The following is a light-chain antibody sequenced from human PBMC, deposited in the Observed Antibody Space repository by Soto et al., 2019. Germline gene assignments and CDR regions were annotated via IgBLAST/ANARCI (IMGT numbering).Light chain of an antibody. CDR1: SSDVGSYNL. CDR3: CSYAGSSTSV. Sequence: QSVLTQPASVSGSPGQSITISCTGTSSDVGSYNLVSWYQQHPGKAPKLMIYEGSKWPSGVSNRFSGSKSGNTASLTISGLQAEDEADYYCCSYAGSSTSVFGGGTKLTVL. V-gene: IGLV2-23*01. CDR2: EGS. J-gene: IGLJ2*01.